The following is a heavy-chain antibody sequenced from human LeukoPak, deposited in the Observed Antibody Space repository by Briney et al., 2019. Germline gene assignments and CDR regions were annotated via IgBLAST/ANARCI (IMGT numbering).Heavy chain of an antibody. Sequence: PGGAPRISCAAPGFTLSRYWDDLVRPSSGEGLVWVSGINTDGSTTSYADSVKGRFTISRDNAKNTLYLQMNSLRAEDTAVYYCYGANAEDWGQGTLVTVSS. V-gene: IGHV3-74*01. CDR3: YGANAED. D-gene: IGHD4-23*01. CDR1: GFTLSRYW. J-gene: IGHJ1*01. CDR2: INTDGSTT.